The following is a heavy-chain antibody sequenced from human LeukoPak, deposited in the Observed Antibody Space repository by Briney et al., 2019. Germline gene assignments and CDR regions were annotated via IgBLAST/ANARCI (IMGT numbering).Heavy chain of an antibody. D-gene: IGHD2-15*01. CDR2: IYYSGST. CDR1: GGSISSYY. CDR3: ARGRCSGGSCSSYYFDY. J-gene: IGHJ4*02. Sequence: SETLSLTCTVSGGSISSYYWSWIRQPPGKGLEWIGYIYYSGSTNYNPSLKSRVTISVDTSKSQFSLKLSPVTVADTAIYYCARGRCSGGSCSSYYFDYWGQGTLVTVSS. V-gene: IGHV4-59*01.